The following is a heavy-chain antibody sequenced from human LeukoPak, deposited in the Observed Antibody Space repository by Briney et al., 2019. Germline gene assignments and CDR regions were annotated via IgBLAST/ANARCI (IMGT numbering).Heavy chain of an antibody. J-gene: IGHJ3*02. CDR3: ARPLRSGSDAFDI. CDR2: ISSSGSTI. V-gene: IGHV3-11*01. D-gene: IGHD5-12*01. CDR1: GFTFSDYY. Sequence: AGGSLRLSCAASGFTFSDYYMSWIRQAPGKGLEWVSYISSSGSTIYYADSVKGRFTISRDNAKNSLYLQMNSLRAEDTAVYSCARPLRSGSDAFDIWGQGTMVTVSS.